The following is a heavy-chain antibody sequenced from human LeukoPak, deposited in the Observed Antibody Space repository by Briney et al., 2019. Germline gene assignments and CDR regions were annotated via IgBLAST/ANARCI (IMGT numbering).Heavy chain of an antibody. CDR3: ARGALELRLGNAFDI. CDR2: IVVGSGNT. J-gene: IGHJ3*02. CDR1: GFTFTSSA. Sequence: SVKVSCKASGFTFTSSAMQWVRQARGQRLEWIGWIVVGSGNTNYAQKFQERVTITRDMSTSTAYMELSSLRSEDTAVYYCARGALELRLGNAFDIWGQGTMVTVSS. V-gene: IGHV1-58*02. D-gene: IGHD1-7*01.